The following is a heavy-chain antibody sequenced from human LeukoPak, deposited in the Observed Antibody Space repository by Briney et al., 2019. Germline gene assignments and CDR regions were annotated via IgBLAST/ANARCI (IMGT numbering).Heavy chain of an antibody. D-gene: IGHD3-22*01. CDR3: ARVSGQYYYDSSGADY. Sequence: ASVKVSCKASGYTFTSYGISWVRQAPGQGLEWMGWISAYSGNTNYAQKLQGRVTMTTDTSTSTAYMELRSLRSDDTAVYYCARVSGQYYYDSSGADYWGQGTLVTVSS. V-gene: IGHV1-18*01. CDR1: GYTFTSYG. J-gene: IGHJ4*02. CDR2: ISAYSGNT.